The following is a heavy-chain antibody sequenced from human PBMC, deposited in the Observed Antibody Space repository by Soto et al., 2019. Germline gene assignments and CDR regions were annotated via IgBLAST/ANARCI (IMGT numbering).Heavy chain of an antibody. CDR2: IYPGDSDT. D-gene: IGHD3-3*01. J-gene: IGHJ6*02. CDR1: GYSFTSYW. CDR3: ARHVNYDFWSGYYGSSLDYYGMDV. Sequence: GESLKISCKGSGYSFTSYWIGWVRQMPGKGLEWMGIIYPGDSDTRYSPSFQGQVTISADKSISTAYLQWSSLKASDTAMYYCARHVNYDFWSGYYGSSLDYYGMDVWGQGTTVTVSS. V-gene: IGHV5-51*01.